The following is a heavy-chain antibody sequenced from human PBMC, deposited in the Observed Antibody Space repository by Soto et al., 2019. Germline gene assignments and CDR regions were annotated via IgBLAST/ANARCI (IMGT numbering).Heavy chain of an antibody. J-gene: IGHJ4*02. CDR3: AHAGDYDLLTFDH. V-gene: IGHV5-51*01. CDR1: GYRFTSFW. CDR2: IYPGDSDI. Sequence: GESLKISCKGSGYRFTSFWIGWVRQMPGKGLEWMGIIYPGDSDIRYSPSFQGQVTISADKSISTAYVQLSSLKASDTATYFCAHAGDYDLLTFDHWGPGTLVTVSS. D-gene: IGHD4-17*01.